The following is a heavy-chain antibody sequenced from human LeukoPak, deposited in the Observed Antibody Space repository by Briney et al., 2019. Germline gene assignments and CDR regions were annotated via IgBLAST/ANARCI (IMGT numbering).Heavy chain of an antibody. CDR3: ARDIGGTYYRLDS. J-gene: IGHJ4*02. V-gene: IGHV1-69*05. Sequence: SVKVSCKASGGTISSYAISWVRQAPGQGLEWMGDIIPLFATSNSAQKFQGRVTITTDESASTAYMDLSSLRSEDTAVYYCARDIGGTYYRLDSWGQGTLVTVSS. CDR2: IIPLFATS. CDR1: GGTISSYA. D-gene: IGHD1-26*01.